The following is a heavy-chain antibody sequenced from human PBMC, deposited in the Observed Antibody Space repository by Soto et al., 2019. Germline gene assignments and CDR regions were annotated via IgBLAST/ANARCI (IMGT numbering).Heavy chain of an antibody. CDR1: GGTLSSYA. CDR3: ASDDYGDQGWGAFDI. D-gene: IGHD4-17*01. CDR2: IIPIFGTA. V-gene: IGHV1-69*12. J-gene: IGHJ3*02. Sequence: VQLLQSGAEVKKPGSWVKVSCKVSGGTLSSYAISGVRQAPGQGLEGMGGIIPIFGTANYAQKFQGRVTITADESTSTAYMELSSLRSEDTAVYYCASDDYGDQGWGAFDIWGQGTMVTVSS.